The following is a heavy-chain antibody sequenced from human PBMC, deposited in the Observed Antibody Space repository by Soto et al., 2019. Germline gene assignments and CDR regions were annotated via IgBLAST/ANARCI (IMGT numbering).Heavy chain of an antibody. CDR2: TYSDGNT. D-gene: IGHD3-10*01. J-gene: IGHJ4*02. Sequence: EVQLLESGGGLVQRGGSLRLSCAASGFTVSSNYMVWVRQAPGKGLEWVSVTYSDGNTLYADSVKGRFTISRDDTKNTLFLQMDSLRAEDTAMYYCSRAYGAGSYFSDYWGQGTLVTVSS. CDR3: SRAYGAGSYFSDY. CDR1: GFTVSSNY. V-gene: IGHV3-53*01.